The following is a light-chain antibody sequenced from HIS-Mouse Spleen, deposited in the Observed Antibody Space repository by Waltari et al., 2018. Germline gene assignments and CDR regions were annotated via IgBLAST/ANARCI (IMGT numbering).Light chain of an antibody. CDR2: DVS. CDR3: SSYTSSSFNVV. CDR1: SSDVGGYNY. Sequence: QSALTQPASVSGSPGQSITISCTGTSSDVGGYNYVSWYQQHPGKAPTLMIYDVSNRHSGVSNRFSGSKSGNTASLTISGLQAEDEADYYCSSYTSSSFNVVFGGGTKLTVL. V-gene: IGLV2-14*03. J-gene: IGLJ2*01.